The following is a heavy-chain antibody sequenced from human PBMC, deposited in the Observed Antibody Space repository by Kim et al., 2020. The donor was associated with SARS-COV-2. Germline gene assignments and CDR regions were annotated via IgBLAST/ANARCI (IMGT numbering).Heavy chain of an antibody. D-gene: IGHD3-10*01. CDR3: ARGSGWLGDL. Sequence: SETLSLTCTASGGSVSSGSYYWNWIRQPPGKGLEWIGYIYYSGSTNYNPSLKGRVTISVDTSKNHFSLKLISVTAADTAVYYSARGSGWLGDLWGGGTL. CDR1: GGSVSSGSYY. J-gene: IGHJ2*01. CDR2: IYYSGST. V-gene: IGHV4-61*03.